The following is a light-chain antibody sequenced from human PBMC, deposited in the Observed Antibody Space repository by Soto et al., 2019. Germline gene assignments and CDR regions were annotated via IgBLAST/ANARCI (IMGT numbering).Light chain of an antibody. CDR2: AAS. V-gene: IGKV1-39*01. CDR3: QQSYSPPIT. Sequence: QAQASLSAAVGHRVTITCRASPSISSYLNWYQQKPGKAPKLLIYAASSLQSGVPARFSGSGSGTDFTLTISRLQPEDFVTYYCQQSYSPPITFGHGTRLEIK. CDR1: PSISSY. J-gene: IGKJ5*01.